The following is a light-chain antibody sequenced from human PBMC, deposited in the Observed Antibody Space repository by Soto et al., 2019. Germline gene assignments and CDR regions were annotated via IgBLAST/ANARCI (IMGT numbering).Light chain of an antibody. CDR1: SSDIGDYNY. CDR2: EVS. Sequence: QSALTQPASVSGSPGQSITISCTGTSSDIGDYNYVSWYQQHPGKAPKLIIYEVSYRPPGVSDRFSGSKSDNTASLTISGLQAEDEAHYYCSSHSSSSTLYVFGTGTNVTVL. V-gene: IGLV2-14*01. J-gene: IGLJ1*01. CDR3: SSHSSSSTLYV.